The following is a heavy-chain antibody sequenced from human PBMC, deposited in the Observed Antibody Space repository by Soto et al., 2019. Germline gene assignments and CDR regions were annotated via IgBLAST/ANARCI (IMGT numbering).Heavy chain of an antibody. CDR3: AGGQYYFDY. V-gene: IGHV3-30*03. J-gene: IGHJ4*02. CDR2: ISYDGSNK. Sequence: QVQLVESGGGVVQPGRSLRLSCAASGFPFSSYGMHWVRQAPGKGLEWVAHISYDGSNKHYTDSVKGRFTISRDNSKNMLYLQMRNRRAEDTAVYYCAGGQYYFDYCGQGTRVSVSS. CDR1: GFPFSSYG. D-gene: IGHD2-15*01.